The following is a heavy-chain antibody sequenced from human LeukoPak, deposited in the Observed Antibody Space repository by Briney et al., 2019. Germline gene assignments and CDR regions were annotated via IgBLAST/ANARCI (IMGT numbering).Heavy chain of an antibody. CDR2: IYTSGST. J-gene: IGHJ4*02. CDR3: ARLLDSGPFDY. CDR1: GGSISSYY. V-gene: IGHV4-4*09. Sequence: SETLSLTCTVSGGSISSYYWSWIRQPPGKGLGWIGYIYTSGSTNYNPSLKSRVTISVDTSKNQFSLKLSSVTAADAAVYYCARLLDSGPFDYWGQGTLVTVSS. D-gene: IGHD5-12*01.